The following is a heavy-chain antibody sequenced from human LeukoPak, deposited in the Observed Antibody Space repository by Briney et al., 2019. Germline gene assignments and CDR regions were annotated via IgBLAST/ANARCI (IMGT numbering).Heavy chain of an antibody. Sequence: SETLSLTCTVSGGSISSSSYYWGWIRQPPGKGLEWIGSIYYSGSTYYNPSLKSRVTISVDTSKNQFSLKLSSVTAADTAVYYCARESIAARGFIYWGQGTLVTVSS. J-gene: IGHJ4*02. V-gene: IGHV4-39*07. CDR1: GGSISSSSYY. CDR3: ARESIAARGFIY. D-gene: IGHD6-6*01. CDR2: IYYSGST.